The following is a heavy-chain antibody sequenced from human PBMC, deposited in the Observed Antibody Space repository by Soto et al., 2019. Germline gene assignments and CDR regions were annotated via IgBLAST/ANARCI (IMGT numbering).Heavy chain of an antibody. D-gene: IGHD2-21*02. J-gene: IGHJ4*02. CDR1: GYTFTSYY. CDR2: INPSGGST. Sequence: VKVSCKASGYTFTSYYMHWVRQAPGQGLEWMGIINPSGGSTSYAQKFQGRVTMTRDTSTSTVYMELSSLRSEDTAVYYCARPSEDIVVVTAQYYFDYWGQGTLVTVSS. V-gene: IGHV1-46*01. CDR3: ARPSEDIVVVTAQYYFDY.